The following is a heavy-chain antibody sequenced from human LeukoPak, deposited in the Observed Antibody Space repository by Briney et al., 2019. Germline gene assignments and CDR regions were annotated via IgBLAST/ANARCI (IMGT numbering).Heavy chain of an antibody. J-gene: IGHJ4*02. CDR2: IRSKANSYAT. Sequence: GGSLRLSCAASGFTFNNHAMHWVRQASGKGLEWVGRIRSKANSYATAYAASVKGRFTISRDDSKNTAYLQMNSLKTEDTAVYYCTSLTTVTKEGYYWGQGTLVTVSS. CDR1: GFTFNNHA. CDR3: TSLTTVTKEGYY. D-gene: IGHD4-17*01. V-gene: IGHV3-73*01.